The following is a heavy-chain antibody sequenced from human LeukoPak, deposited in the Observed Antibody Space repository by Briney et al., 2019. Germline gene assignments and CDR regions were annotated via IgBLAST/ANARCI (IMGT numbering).Heavy chain of an antibody. J-gene: IGHJ4*02. D-gene: IGHD3-22*01. CDR1: GYTFTGYY. CDR3: ARDRGTVYYDSSGLSTFDY. V-gene: IGHV1-2*02. Sequence: ASVKVSCKASGYTFTGYYMHWVRQAPGQGLEWMGWINPNSGGTNYAQKFQGRVTMTGDTSISTAYMELSRLRSDDTAVYYCARDRGTVYYDSSGLSTFDYWGQGTLVTVSS. CDR2: INPNSGGT.